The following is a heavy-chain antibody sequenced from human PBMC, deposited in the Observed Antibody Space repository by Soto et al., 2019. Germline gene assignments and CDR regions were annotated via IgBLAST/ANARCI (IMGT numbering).Heavy chain of an antibody. CDR3: SRSVYCCGTSCQPFQSSFAL. CDR2: IYHSGGT. Sequence: SETLSLTCAVSGYSISSVCYWGWIRQPPGKGLECIGSIYHSGGTYYNPSLKSRVTMSVDTSHNQFSLRLTSVTAADTAVYYCSRSVYCCGTSCQPFQSSFALLGRGPLVT. CDR1: GYSISSVCY. J-gene: IGHJ2*01. D-gene: IGHD2-2*01. V-gene: IGHV4-38-2*01.